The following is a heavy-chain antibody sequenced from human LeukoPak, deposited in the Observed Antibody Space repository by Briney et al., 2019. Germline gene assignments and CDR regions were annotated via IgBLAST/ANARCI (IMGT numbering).Heavy chain of an antibody. D-gene: IGHD3-10*01. V-gene: IGHV3-23*01. J-gene: IGHJ4*02. CDR3: AKDGVWFGDFDC. CDR2: ISGSGGST. CDR1: GFTFSSYA. Sequence: LSGGSLRLSCAASGFTFSSYAMSWVRQAPGKGLEWVSAISGSGGSTYYADSVKGRFTISRDNSKNTLYLQMNSLRAEDTAVYYCAKDGVWFGDFDCWGQGTLVTVSS.